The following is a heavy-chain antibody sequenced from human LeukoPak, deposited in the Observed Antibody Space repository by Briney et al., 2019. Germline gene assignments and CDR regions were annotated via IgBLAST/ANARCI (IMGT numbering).Heavy chain of an antibody. J-gene: IGHJ5*02. V-gene: IGHV4-59*01. D-gene: IGHD1-26*01. Sequence: SATLSLTCTVSGDSITTYYWSWIRQPPGKGLEWIGYIYHRGDTKYNPSLKSRVTMSIDTSTNQFALKLDSVTAADTAVYYCASGGSYFWFDPWGPGTLVTVSS. CDR1: GDSITTYY. CDR3: ASGGSYFWFDP. CDR2: IYHRGDT.